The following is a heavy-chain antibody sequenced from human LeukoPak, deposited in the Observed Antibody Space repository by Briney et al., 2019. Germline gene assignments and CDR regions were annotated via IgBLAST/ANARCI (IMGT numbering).Heavy chain of an antibody. CDR3: ARGRSITIFGVVIISWFDP. CDR2: IYYSGST. Sequence: SETLSLTCTVSGGSISSSSYYWGWIRQPPGKGLEWIGSIYYSGSTYYNPPLKSRVTISVDTSKNQFSLKLSSVTAADTAVYYCARGRSITIFGVVIISWFDPWGQGTLVTVSS. V-gene: IGHV4-39*07. D-gene: IGHD3-3*01. CDR1: GGSISSSSYY. J-gene: IGHJ5*02.